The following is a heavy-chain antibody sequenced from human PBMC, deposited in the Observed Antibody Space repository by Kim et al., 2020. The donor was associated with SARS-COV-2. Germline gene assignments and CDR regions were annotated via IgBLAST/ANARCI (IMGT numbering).Heavy chain of an antibody. CDR1: GYTFTTYA. Sequence: ASVKVSCKASGYTFTTYAIHWVRQAPGQRPEWMGWINAGNGNTKYSQKFQGRVTITRDTSATTAYMELSSLRSEDTAVYYCARELDSSGYHYDYWGQGTLVTVSS. V-gene: IGHV1-3*01. D-gene: IGHD3-22*01. CDR2: INAGNGNT. J-gene: IGHJ4*02. CDR3: ARELDSSGYHYDY.